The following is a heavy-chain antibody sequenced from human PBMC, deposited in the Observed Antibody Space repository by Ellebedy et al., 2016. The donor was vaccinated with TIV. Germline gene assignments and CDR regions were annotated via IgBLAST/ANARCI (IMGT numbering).Heavy chain of an antibody. Sequence: GGSLRLSXAASGFTFSSYAMHWVRQAPGKGLEWVAVISYDGSNKYYADSVKGRFTISRDNSKNTLYLQMNSLRAEDTAVYYCARDQEIRIAVAGVVDYWGQGTLVTVSS. D-gene: IGHD6-19*01. J-gene: IGHJ4*02. CDR2: ISYDGSNK. CDR3: ARDQEIRIAVAGVVDY. CDR1: GFTFSSYA. V-gene: IGHV3-30-3*01.